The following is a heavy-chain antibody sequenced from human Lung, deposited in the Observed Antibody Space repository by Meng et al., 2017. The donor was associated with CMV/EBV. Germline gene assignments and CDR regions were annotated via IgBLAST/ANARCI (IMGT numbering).Heavy chain of an antibody. D-gene: IGHD6-19*01. CDR3: ASFPPPGKQWLVTDY. CDR1: GGSISSSNW. Sequence: VQLQESGPGLVKPSGTLSLPCAVYGGSISSSNWWSWVRQPPGKGLEWIGEIYHSGSTNYNPPLKSRVTISVDKSKNQFSLKLSSVTAADTAVYYCASFPPPGKQWLVTDYWGQGTLVTVSS. J-gene: IGHJ4*02. V-gene: IGHV4-4*02. CDR2: IYHSGST.